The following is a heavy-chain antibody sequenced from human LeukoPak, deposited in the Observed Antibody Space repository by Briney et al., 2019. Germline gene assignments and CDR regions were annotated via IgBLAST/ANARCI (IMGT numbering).Heavy chain of an antibody. J-gene: IGHJ4*02. V-gene: IGHV4-4*07. Sequence: SETLSLTCTVSGGSISSYFWSWIRQPAGKGLEWIGRIYTSGSTNYNPSLKSRVTMSVDTSKNQFSLKLSSVTAADTAVYYCAREGHCSSTSCYGTNFSLDYWGQGTLVTVSS. CDR3: AREGHCSSTSCYGTNFSLDY. D-gene: IGHD2-2*01. CDR2: IYTSGST. CDR1: GGSISSYF.